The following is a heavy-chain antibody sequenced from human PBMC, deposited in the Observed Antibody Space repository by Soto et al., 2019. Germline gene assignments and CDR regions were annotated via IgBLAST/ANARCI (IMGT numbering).Heavy chain of an antibody. CDR3: AKEGYPPFFEY. V-gene: IGHV3-23*01. CDR1: GFTCSNYA. Sequence: GGSLRLSCAASGFTCSNYAMSWVRQAPGKGPEWVSAISGSGDKTYYVDSVKGRFTISRDNSKNTVSLQMNSLRADDTAVYYCAKEGYPPFFEYWGQGTLVTVSS. CDR2: ISGSGDKT. D-gene: IGHD5-18*01. J-gene: IGHJ4*02.